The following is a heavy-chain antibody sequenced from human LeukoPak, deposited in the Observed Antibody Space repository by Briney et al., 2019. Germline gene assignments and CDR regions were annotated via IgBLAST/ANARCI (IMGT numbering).Heavy chain of an antibody. V-gene: IGHV3-20*04. D-gene: IGHD3-22*01. J-gene: IGHJ4*02. CDR2: INWIGGRT. Sequence: GGSLRLSCAASGFTFDDNGMSWVRQAPGKGLEWVSGINWIGGRTGYADSVKGRFTISRDNAKNSLYLQMNSLRAEDTALYYCARDNMIVVRALDYWGQGTLVTVSS. CDR1: GFTFDDNG. CDR3: ARDNMIVVRALDY.